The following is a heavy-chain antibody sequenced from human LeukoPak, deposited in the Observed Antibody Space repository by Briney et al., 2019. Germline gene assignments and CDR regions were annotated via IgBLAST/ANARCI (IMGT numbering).Heavy chain of an antibody. CDR2: INQDGHEN. V-gene: IGHV3-7*01. Sequence: QPGGSLRLSCAASGFTFSSYWMSWVRQVPGKGLECVANINQDGHENHYVDSVKGRFTISRDDVQNSLYLQMNGLRADDTAVYYCARGGRYYLGYWGQGTLVTVSS. CDR1: GFTFSSYW. CDR3: ARGGRYYLGY. J-gene: IGHJ4*02.